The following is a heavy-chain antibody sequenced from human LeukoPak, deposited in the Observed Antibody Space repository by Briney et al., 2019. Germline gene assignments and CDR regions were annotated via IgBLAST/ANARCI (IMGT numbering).Heavy chain of an antibody. J-gene: IGHJ4*02. CDR2: INHSGST. CDR3: ARGLRNGSGSYYY. D-gene: IGHD3-10*01. V-gene: IGHV4-34*01. Sequence: SETLSLTCAVYGGSFSGHYWSWIRQPPGKGLEWIGEINHSGSTNYNPSLKSRVTISVDTSKNQFSLKLSSVTAADTAVYYCARGLRNGSGSYYYWGQGTLVTVSS. CDR1: GGSFSGHY.